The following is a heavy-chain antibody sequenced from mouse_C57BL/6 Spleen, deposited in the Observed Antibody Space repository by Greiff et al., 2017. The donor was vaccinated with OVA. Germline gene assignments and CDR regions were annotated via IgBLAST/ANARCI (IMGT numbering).Heavy chain of an antibody. V-gene: IGHV1-7*01. D-gene: IGHD1-1*01. CDR2: INPSRGNT. Sequence: VQLQQSGAELAKPGASVKLSCKASGYTFTSYWMHWVKQRPGQGLEWIGCINPSRGNTKYNQKFKDKATLTADKSSSTAYMQLISLTYEDSAVYYGARAYDGSSYDFDDWGTGTTLTVSS. J-gene: IGHJ2*01. CDR3: ARAYDGSSYDFDD. CDR1: GYTFTSYW.